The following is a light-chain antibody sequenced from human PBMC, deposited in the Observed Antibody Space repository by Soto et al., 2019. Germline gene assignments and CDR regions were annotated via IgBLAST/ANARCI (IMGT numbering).Light chain of an antibody. J-gene: IGKJ1*01. CDR1: QSVSSSY. CDR3: QQYNNWPWT. Sequence: IVFTQSPSTVTLSPGERATLSCRVSQSVSSSYLAWYQQKPGQAPRLLIYGASARALGIPARFSGSGSGTEFTLTISTLQSEDFAVYYCQQYNNWPWTFGQGTKVDI. V-gene: IGKV3-15*01. CDR2: GAS.